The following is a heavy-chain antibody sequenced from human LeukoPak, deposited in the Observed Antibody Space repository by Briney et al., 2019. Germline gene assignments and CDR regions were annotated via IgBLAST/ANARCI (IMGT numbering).Heavy chain of an antibody. CDR2: INHSGST. Sequence: PSETLSLTCAVYGGSFSGYYWSWIRQPPGKGLEWIGEINHSGSTNYNPSLKSRVTISVDTSKNQFSLKLSSVTAADTAVYYCARARTYYYDSSDYYRWFDPWGQGTLVTVSS. CDR3: ARARTYYYDSSDYYRWFDP. D-gene: IGHD3-22*01. J-gene: IGHJ5*02. CDR1: GGSFSGYY. V-gene: IGHV4-34*01.